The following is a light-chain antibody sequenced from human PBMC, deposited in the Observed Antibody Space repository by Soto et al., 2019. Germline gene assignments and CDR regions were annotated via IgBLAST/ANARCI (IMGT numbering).Light chain of an antibody. CDR3: QQYGSSPWT. Sequence: ETVLTQSPGTLSLSPGERATLSCRASQSVSSSYLAWYQQKPGQAPRLLIYGVSSRATGIPDRFSGSGSETDFTLTISSLEHEDFAVYYCQQYGSSPWTFGQGTKVEIK. V-gene: IGKV3-20*01. J-gene: IGKJ1*01. CDR2: GVS. CDR1: QSVSSSY.